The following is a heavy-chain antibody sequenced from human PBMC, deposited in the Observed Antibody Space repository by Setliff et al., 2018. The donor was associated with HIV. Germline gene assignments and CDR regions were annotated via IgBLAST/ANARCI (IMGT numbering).Heavy chain of an antibody. CDR2: IWYDGSNK. Sequence: GGSLRLSCAASGFTFSSYGMHWVRQAPGKGLEWVAVIWYDGSNKYYADSVKGRFTISRDNSKNTLYLQMNSLRAEDTAVYYCASGEYSYGYRFDYWGQGTLVTVSS. V-gene: IGHV3-33*01. D-gene: IGHD5-18*01. CDR3: ASGEYSYGYRFDY. J-gene: IGHJ4*02. CDR1: GFTFSSYG.